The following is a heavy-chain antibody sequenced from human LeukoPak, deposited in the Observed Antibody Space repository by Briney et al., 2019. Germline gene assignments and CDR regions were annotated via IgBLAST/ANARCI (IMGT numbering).Heavy chain of an antibody. CDR3: ARFGRYYYGMDV. J-gene: IGHJ6*02. CDR1: GASISSYY. D-gene: IGHD3-10*01. Sequence: SETLSLTCTVSGASISSYYWSWIRQPPGKGLESLGYIYYSGSTNYNPSLKSRVTISVDTSKNQFSLKLSSVTAADTAVYYCARFGRYYYGMDVWGQGTTVTVSS. V-gene: IGHV4-59*08. CDR2: IYYSGST.